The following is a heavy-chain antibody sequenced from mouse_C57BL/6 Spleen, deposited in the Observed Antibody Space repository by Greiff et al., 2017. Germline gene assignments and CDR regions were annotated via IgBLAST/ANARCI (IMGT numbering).Heavy chain of an antibody. CDR1: GYSFTSYY. D-gene: IGHD2-3*01. J-gene: IGHJ2*01. V-gene: IGHV1-66*01. CDR2: IYPGSGNT. CDR3: ARESDGYYDY. Sequence: QVQLQQSGPELVKPGASVKISCKASGYSFTSYYIHWVKQRPGQGLEWIGWIYPGSGNTKYNEKFKGKATLTADTSSSTAYMQLSSLTSEDSAVYYGARESDGYYDYWGQGTTLTVSS.